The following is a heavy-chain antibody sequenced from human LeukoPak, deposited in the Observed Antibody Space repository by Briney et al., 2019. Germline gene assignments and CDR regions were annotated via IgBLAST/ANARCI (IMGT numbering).Heavy chain of an antibody. D-gene: IGHD2-15*01. V-gene: IGHV3-23*01. CDR1: GFTFSSYA. J-gene: IGHJ6*03. Sequence: GGSLRLSCAASGFTFSSYAMSWVRQAPGKGLEWVSAISGSGGSTYYADSVKGRFTISRDNSKNTLYLQMNSLRAEDTAVYYCAKGGVEGIGYYYYYYMDVWGKGTTVTVSS. CDR2: ISGSGGST. CDR3: AKGGVEGIGYYYYYYMDV.